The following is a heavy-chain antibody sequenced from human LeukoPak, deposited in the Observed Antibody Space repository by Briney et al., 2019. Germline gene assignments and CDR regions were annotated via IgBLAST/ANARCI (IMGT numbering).Heavy chain of an antibody. D-gene: IGHD4-17*01. CDR2: INWNGGRT. CDR1: GFVFDDYG. Sequence: GGSLRLSCAASGFVFDDYGMSWVRQAPGKGLEWVSGINWNGGRTGYADSVKGRFTISRDNAKNCLYLQMNSLRAEDTALYYCARDYDYGDYPGYWGQGTLVTVSS. J-gene: IGHJ4*02. V-gene: IGHV3-20*04. CDR3: ARDYDYGDYPGY.